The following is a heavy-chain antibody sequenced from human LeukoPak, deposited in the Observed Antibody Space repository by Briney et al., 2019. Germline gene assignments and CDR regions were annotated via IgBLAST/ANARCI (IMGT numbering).Heavy chain of an antibody. V-gene: IGHV3-30*04. CDR2: ISYDGSNK. CDR3: AREGGSNTVTTRMGFDY. Sequence: GRSLRLSCAASGFTFSSYAMHWVRQAPGKGLEWVAVISYDGSNKYYADSVKGRFTISRDNSKNTLYLQMNSLRAEDTAVYYCAREGGSNTVTTRMGFDYWGQGTLVTVSS. CDR1: GFTFSSYA. D-gene: IGHD4-17*01. J-gene: IGHJ4*02.